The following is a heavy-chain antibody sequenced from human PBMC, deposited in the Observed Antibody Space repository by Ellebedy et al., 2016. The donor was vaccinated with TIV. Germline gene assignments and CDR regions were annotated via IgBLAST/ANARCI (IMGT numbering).Heavy chain of an antibody. CDR1: GFTFSSYW. Sequence: GESLKISCAAPGFTFSSYWRSWVRQAPGKGLEWVANINQDGSEKYYVDSVKSRFTISRDNAKNSLYLQMNGLGADDTAVYYCVTDGSYGDYRSPTHAFEFWGQGTMVTVSS. CDR2: INQDGSEK. CDR3: VTDGSYGDYRSPTHAFEF. D-gene: IGHD4-17*01. J-gene: IGHJ3*01. V-gene: IGHV3-7*01.